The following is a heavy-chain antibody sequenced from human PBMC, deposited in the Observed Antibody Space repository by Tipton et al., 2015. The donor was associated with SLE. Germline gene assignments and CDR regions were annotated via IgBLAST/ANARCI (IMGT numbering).Heavy chain of an antibody. V-gene: IGHV4-39*07. CDR3: ARGRWYFDL. J-gene: IGHJ2*01. CDR2: IYYSGSA. Sequence: TLSLTCTVSGGSISSSSYYWGWIRQPPGKGLEWIGSIYYSGSAYYNPSLKSRVTISVDTSKNQFSLKLSSVTAADTAVYYCARGRWYFDLWGRGTLVTVSS. CDR1: GGSISSSSYY.